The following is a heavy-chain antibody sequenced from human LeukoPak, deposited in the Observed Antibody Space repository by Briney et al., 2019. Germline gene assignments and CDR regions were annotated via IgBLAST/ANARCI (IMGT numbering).Heavy chain of an antibody. Sequence: ASVKVSRKTSGHSFTAYYMHWVRQAPGQGLEWMGYINPKSGGTKYAQKFQGRVTLTRDTSITTAYMELDRLTSDDTAVYYCARSGGGASTWNDWGQGTLVTVSS. D-gene: IGHD1-1*01. CDR1: GHSFTAYY. V-gene: IGHV1-2*02. CDR2: INPKSGGT. CDR3: ARSGGGASTWND. J-gene: IGHJ4*02.